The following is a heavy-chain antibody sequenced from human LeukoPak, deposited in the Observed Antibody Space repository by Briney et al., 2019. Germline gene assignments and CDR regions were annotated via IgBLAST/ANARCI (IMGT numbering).Heavy chain of an antibody. CDR1: GITLSELW. CDR2: IKQDGSEK. V-gene: IGHV3-7*04. J-gene: IGHJ4*02. CDR3: VGGYGWLPDY. Sequence: GGSLRLSCAGYGITLSELWMNWVRQVPGKGLEWVANIKQDGSEKKYVDSVKGRFTISRDNAKNSVYLQMNSLRVDDTAVYYSVGGYGWLPDYWGQGALVTVSS. D-gene: IGHD6-19*01.